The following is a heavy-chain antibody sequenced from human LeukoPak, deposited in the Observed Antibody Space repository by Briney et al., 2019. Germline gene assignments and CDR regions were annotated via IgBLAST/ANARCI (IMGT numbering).Heavy chain of an antibody. D-gene: IGHD4-17*01. J-gene: IGHJ6*02. V-gene: IGHV3-66*01. CDR2: IYSGGST. Sequence: PGGSLRLSCAASGFTVSSNYMSWVRQAPGKGMEWLSVIYSGGSTYYADSVKGRFTISRDNSKNTLYLQMNSLRAEDTAVYYCARDRGTLTVTERYYGMDVWGQGTTVTVSS. CDR3: ARDRGTLTVTERYYGMDV. CDR1: GFTVSSNY.